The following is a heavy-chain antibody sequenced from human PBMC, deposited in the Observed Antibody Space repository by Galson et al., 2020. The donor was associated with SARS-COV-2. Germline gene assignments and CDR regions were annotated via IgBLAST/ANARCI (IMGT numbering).Heavy chain of an antibody. CDR3: ARDLGGYSYCDY. CDR1: GGSFSGYY. Sequence: ETSETLSLTCAVYGGSFSGYYWSWIRQPPGKGLEWIGEINHSGSTNYNPSLKSRVTISVDTSKNQFSLKLSSVTAAVTAVYYCARDLGGYSYCDYWGQGTLVTVSS. D-gene: IGHD5-18*01. J-gene: IGHJ4*02. V-gene: IGHV4-34*01. CDR2: INHSGST.